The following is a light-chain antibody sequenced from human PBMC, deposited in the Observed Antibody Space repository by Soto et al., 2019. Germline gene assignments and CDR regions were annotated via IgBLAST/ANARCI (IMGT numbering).Light chain of an antibody. J-gene: IGKJ4*01. CDR1: QSIRSW. CDR2: DAS. Sequence: DIQMTQSPSTLSASVGVRVTITCRASQSIRSWLAWYQQKPGTAPKLLIYDASTLESGVPSRFSGSGSGTEFTLTINSLQPHDFATYYCQQYDDYPLTFGGGTKVEIK. V-gene: IGKV1-5*01. CDR3: QQYDDYPLT.